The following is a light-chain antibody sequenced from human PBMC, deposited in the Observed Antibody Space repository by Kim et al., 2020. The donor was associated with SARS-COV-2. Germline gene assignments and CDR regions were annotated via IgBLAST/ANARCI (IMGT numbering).Light chain of an antibody. Sequence: EIVMTQSPATLSVSPGERATLSCRASQSVSSNLVWYQQKPGQAPRLLIYGASTRATGIPARFSGSGSGTEFTLTISSLQSEDFAVYYCQQYNNWYTFGQGTKLEI. V-gene: IGKV3-15*01. CDR3: QQYNNWYT. CDR1: QSVSSN. J-gene: IGKJ2*01. CDR2: GAS.